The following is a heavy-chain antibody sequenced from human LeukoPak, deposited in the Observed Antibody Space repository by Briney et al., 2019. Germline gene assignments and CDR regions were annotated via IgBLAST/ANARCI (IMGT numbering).Heavy chain of an antibody. CDR1: GGSISSSSYY. CDR2: IYYSGST. D-gene: IGHD3-16*01. CDR3: ARRPPWGVDY. J-gene: IGHJ4*02. Sequence: PSETLSLTCTVSGGSISSSSYYWGWIRQPPGKGLEWIGSIYYSGSTYYNPSLKVRFTISVDTSKNQYSLKLSSVTAADTAVYYCARRPPWGVDYWGQGTLVTVSS. V-gene: IGHV4-39*01.